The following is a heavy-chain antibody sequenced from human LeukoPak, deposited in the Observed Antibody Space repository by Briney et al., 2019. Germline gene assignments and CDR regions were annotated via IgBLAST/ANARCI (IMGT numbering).Heavy chain of an antibody. CDR2: ISYDGSNK. D-gene: IGHD2-2*01. V-gene: IGHV3-30*19. CDR1: GFTFSSYG. J-gene: IGHJ4*02. Sequence: PGGSLRLSCAASGFTFSSYGMHWVRQAPGKGLEWVAVISYDGSNKYYADSVKGRFTISRDNSKNTLYLQMNSLRAEDTAVYYCASGCSSTSCRSHYFDYWGQGTLVTVSS. CDR3: ASGCSSTSCRSHYFDY.